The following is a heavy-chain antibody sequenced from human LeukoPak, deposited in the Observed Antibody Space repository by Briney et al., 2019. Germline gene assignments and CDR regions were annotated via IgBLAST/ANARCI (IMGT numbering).Heavy chain of an antibody. CDR2: IIPILGTT. V-gene: IGHV1-69*05. D-gene: IGHD1-26*01. Sequence: SVKVSCKASGGTFSSYAFSWVRQAPGQGLQWMGGIIPILGTTNYAQQFQGRVTMTTDESTSTAFMDLSSLRSEDTAIYYCATEDGSANMGFHFWGQGTLATGSS. CDR3: ATEDGSANMGFHF. J-gene: IGHJ5*01. CDR1: GGTFSSYA.